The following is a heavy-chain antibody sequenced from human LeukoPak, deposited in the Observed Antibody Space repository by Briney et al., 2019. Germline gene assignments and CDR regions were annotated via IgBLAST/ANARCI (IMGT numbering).Heavy chain of an antibody. Sequence: PGGSLRLSCAASGFTFSSYAMSWVRQAPGKGLEWVSAISGSGGSTYYADSVKGRFTISRDNSKNTLYLQMNSLRAEDTAVYYCARDYYDSSGYLPFDYWGQGTLVTVSS. CDR1: GFTFSSYA. V-gene: IGHV3-23*01. J-gene: IGHJ4*02. D-gene: IGHD3-22*01. CDR2: ISGSGGST. CDR3: ARDYYDSSGYLPFDY.